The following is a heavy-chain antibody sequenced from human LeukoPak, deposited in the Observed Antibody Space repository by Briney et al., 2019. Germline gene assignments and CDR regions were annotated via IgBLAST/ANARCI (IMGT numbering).Heavy chain of an antibody. J-gene: IGHJ4*01. CDR3: ARDFTAGMTMISGSDY. D-gene: IGHD3-22*01. CDR2: INPNSGGT. CDR1: GYTFNDYY. Sequence: ASVKVSCKASGYTFNDYYIHWVRQAPGQGLEWMGRINPNSGGTNYAQKFQSRVIMTRDTSISTAYMELSRLRSDDTAVYYCARDFTAGMTMISGSDYWGRGTLVTVSS. V-gene: IGHV1-2*02.